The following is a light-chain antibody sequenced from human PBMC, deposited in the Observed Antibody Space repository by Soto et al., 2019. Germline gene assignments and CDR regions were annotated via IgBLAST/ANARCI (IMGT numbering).Light chain of an antibody. J-gene: IGKJ4*01. CDR3: QQYNNWPPLT. CDR2: GAS. Sequence: VVMTQSPATLSVSPGERVTLSCRASQSIANSVAWYKQIPGQAPRLLIYGASTRATGIPARFSGSGSGTEFTLTISSLQSEDFAVYYCQQYNNWPPLTFGGGTKVEIK. V-gene: IGKV3-15*01. CDR1: QSIANS.